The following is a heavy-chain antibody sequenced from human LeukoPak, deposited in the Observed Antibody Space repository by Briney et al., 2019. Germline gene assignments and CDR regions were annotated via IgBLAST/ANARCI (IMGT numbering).Heavy chain of an antibody. Sequence: PGGSLRLPCAASGLTFSGSAMSWVRQAPGKGLEWVSLIRGSGNSTYYADSVKGRFTISRDNSKNTLYLQMNSLRAEDTAVYYCAKVLVLVSANRYYFDYWGQGTLVTVSS. CDR1: GLTFSGSA. CDR3: AKVLVLVSANRYYFDY. CDR2: IRGSGNST. J-gene: IGHJ4*02. V-gene: IGHV3-23*01. D-gene: IGHD2-15*01.